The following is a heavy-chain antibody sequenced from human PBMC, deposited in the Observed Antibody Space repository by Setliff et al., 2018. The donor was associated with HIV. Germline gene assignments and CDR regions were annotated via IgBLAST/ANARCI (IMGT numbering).Heavy chain of an antibody. Sequence: PSETLSLTCTVSGDSISSGNYYWGWIRQSPGKGLEWIGSISYSGSTYYNPSFKSRITMSVDTSTNQFSLNLSSLTAADTAVYYCARDVHWSGPYYYSYYYMDVWGTGTTVTV. V-gene: IGHV4-39*02. J-gene: IGHJ6*03. CDR3: ARDVHWSGPYYYSYYYMDV. D-gene: IGHD3-3*01. CDR2: ISYSGST. CDR1: GDSISSGNYY.